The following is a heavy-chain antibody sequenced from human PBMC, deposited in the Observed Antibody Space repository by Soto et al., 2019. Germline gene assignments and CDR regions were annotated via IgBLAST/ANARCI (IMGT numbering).Heavy chain of an antibody. D-gene: IGHD3-9*01. V-gene: IGHV3-73*02. J-gene: IGHJ4*02. CDR3: TYFEAAAGVDY. CDR2: IRSKANNYAT. CDR1: GFTFSVSA. Sequence: EVQLVESGGGLVQPGGSLTLSWAASGFTFSVSAMHWVRQASGKGLEWVGRIRSKANNYATAYAASVKGRFTTSRDDSKNTAYLQMSSLKIDDTAVYYCTYFEAAAGVDYWGQGNLVTVSS.